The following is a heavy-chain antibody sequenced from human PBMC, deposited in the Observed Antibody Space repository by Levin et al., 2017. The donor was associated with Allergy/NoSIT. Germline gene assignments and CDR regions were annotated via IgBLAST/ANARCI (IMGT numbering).Heavy chain of an antibody. CDR2: IFTSGHT. Sequence: SETLSLTCTVSGGSLRSGSFYYSWIRQPAGKGLEWIGRIFTSGHTNYSPSFESRVAISFDTSKNQFSLRLHSVTAADTAFYYCARGGLDTVPRGLDFWGQGTLVTVSS. J-gene: IGHJ4*02. CDR1: GGSLRSGSFY. D-gene: IGHD5-18*01. V-gene: IGHV4-61*02. CDR3: ARGGLDTVPRGLDF.